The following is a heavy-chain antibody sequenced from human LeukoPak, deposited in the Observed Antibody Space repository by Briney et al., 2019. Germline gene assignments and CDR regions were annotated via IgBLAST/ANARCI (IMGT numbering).Heavy chain of an antibody. D-gene: IGHD3-10*01. J-gene: IGHJ4*02. CDR2: ISGSGGST. Sequence: GGSLRLSCAASGFTFSSYAMSWVRQAPGKGLEWVSAISGSGGSTYYADSVKGRFTISRDNSKNTLYLQMNSLRAEVTAVYYCAKVDYYGSGSYRGIRPHFDYWGQGTLVTVSS. CDR1: GFTFSSYA. CDR3: AKVDYYGSGSYRGIRPHFDY. V-gene: IGHV3-23*01.